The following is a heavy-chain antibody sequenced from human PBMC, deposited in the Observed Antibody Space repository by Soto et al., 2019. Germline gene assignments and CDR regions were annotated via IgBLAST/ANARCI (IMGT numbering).Heavy chain of an antibody. CDR2: IRDNGDIS. V-gene: IGHV3-23*01. CDR3: AIGAARGDYVPYF. Sequence: EVQLLESGGGFVQPGGSLGLSCAASGFSFSTYAMRWVRQSPGKGLEWVSSIRDNGDISYYADFLQGRFTISRDNSKNTLYLQMNSLGAEDTATYYCAIGAARGDYVPYFWGQGTLVTVSS. J-gene: IGHJ4*02. D-gene: IGHD4-17*01. CDR1: GFSFSTYA.